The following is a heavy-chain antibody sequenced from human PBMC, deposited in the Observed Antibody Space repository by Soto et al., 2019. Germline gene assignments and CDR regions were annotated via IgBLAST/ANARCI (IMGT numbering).Heavy chain of an antibody. CDR3: ARGPITQTSFIDH. J-gene: IGHJ4*02. D-gene: IGHD1-20*01. CDR2: ISYDGGNQ. CDR1: RFTFSTYA. Sequence: GGSLRLSCAASRFTFSTYAMSWVRQAPGKGLEWVTVISYDGGNQYYADSVKGRFTISRDNSKDTLYLQMHSLRSDDTAVYFCARGPITQTSFIDHWGQGTLVTVSS. V-gene: IGHV3-30-3*01.